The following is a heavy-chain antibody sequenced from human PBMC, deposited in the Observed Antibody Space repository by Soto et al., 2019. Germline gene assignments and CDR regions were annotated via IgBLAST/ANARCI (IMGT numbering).Heavy chain of an antibody. V-gene: IGHV5-10-1*01. D-gene: IGHD6-19*01. CDR2: IDPSDSYT. J-gene: IGHJ4*02. Sequence: GESLKISCKGSGYSFTIYWISWVRQMPGKGLEWMGRIDPSDSYTNYSPSFQGHVTISADKSISTAYLQWSSLKASDTAMYYCARHWTGIPNIAVAGSWGQGTLVTVSS. CDR1: GYSFTIYW. CDR3: ARHWTGIPNIAVAGS.